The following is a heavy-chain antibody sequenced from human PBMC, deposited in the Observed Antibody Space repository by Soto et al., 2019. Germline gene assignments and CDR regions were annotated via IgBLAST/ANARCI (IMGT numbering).Heavy chain of an antibody. J-gene: IGHJ4*02. CDR1: GFTFSSYA. CDR2: MSGSGSRR. V-gene: IGHV3-23*01. D-gene: IGHD3-10*01. CDR3: ARATGADKEDY. Sequence: GGSLRLSCAVSGFTFSSYAMSWVRQAPGKGLEWVASMSGSGSRRYYVDSVKGRFTISRDNAKNSLYLQMNSLRAEDTAVYYCARATGADKEDYWGQGTLVTVSS.